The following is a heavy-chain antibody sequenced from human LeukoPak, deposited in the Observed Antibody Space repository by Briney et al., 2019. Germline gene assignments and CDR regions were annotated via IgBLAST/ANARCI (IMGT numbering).Heavy chain of an antibody. D-gene: IGHD1-14*01. Sequence: SETLSLTCTVSGGSISSYYWSWIRQPAGKGLEWIGRMYTSGITNYNPSLKSRVTMSVDTSKNQFSLKLRSVTAADTAVYYCARHEWGITNAFDIWGQGTMVTVSS. J-gene: IGHJ3*02. CDR2: MYTSGIT. CDR1: GGSISSYY. V-gene: IGHV4-4*07. CDR3: ARHEWGITNAFDI.